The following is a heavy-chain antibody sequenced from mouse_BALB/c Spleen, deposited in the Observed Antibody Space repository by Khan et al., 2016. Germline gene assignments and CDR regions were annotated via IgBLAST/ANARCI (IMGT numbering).Heavy chain of an antibody. CDR1: GYSITSDYA. V-gene: IGHV3-2*02. J-gene: IGHJ4*01. Sequence: EVQLQESGPGLVKPSQSLSLTCTVTGYSITSDYAWNWIRQFPGNKLEWMGYISYSGTTTYNPSLKSRISITRDTSTNQFFLQLTSVTTEDTATYYCARWLDAMDYWGQGTSVTVSS. CDR2: ISYSGTT. CDR3: ARWLDAMDY. D-gene: IGHD2-2*01.